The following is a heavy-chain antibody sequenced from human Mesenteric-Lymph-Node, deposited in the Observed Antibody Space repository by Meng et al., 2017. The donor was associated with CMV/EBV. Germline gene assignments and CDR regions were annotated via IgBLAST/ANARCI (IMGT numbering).Heavy chain of an antibody. CDR1: GFTFSSYA. CDR3: AKESSAPIMYSSGWKGYFDY. V-gene: IGHV3-23*03. D-gene: IGHD6-19*01. CDR2: IYSDGGSA. Sequence: GGSLRLSCAASGFTFSSYAMSWVRQAPGKGLEWVSVIYSDGGSAYYADSVKGRFTISRDNSKNTLYLQMNSLRAEDTAVYYCAKESSAPIMYSSGWKGYFDYWGQGTLVTVSS. J-gene: IGHJ4*02.